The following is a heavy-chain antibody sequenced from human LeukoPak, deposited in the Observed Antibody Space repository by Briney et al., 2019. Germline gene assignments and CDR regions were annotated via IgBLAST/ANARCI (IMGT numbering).Heavy chain of an antibody. V-gene: IGHV3-23*01. CDR2: IFPSGGEI. CDR1: GFTFSTFS. Sequence: GGSLRLSCEASGFTFSTFSMIWVRQPPGKGLEWVSSIFPSGGEIHYADSVRGRFTISRDNSKSTLSLQMNSLRAEDTAIYYCATYRQVLLPFESWGQGTLVTVSS. D-gene: IGHD2/OR15-2a*01. J-gene: IGHJ4*02. CDR3: ATYRQVLLPFES.